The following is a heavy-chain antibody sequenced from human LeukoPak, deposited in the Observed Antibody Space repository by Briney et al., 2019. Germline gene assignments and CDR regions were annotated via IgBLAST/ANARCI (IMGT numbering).Heavy chain of an antibody. V-gene: IGHV1-2*02. Sequence: ASVKVSCKASGYTFTGHYMHWVRQAPGQGLEWMGWINPNSGGTNYAQKFQGRVTMTRDTSISTAYMELSRLRSDDTAVYYCARDLERSTNAFDIWGQGTMVTVSS. D-gene: IGHD1-1*01. J-gene: IGHJ3*02. CDR3: ARDLERSTNAFDI. CDR2: INPNSGGT. CDR1: GYTFTGHY.